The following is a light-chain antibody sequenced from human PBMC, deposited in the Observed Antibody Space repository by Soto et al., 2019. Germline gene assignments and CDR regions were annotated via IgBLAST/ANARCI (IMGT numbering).Light chain of an antibody. J-gene: IGLJ1*01. Sequence: QSVLTQPASVSGSPGQSIAISCTGTSSEVGGYSYVSWYQQQPGKAPKLVISDVSNRPSGVSDRFSGSKSGNTASLSIFGLQTEDEADYYCASYTTSSTYVFGTGTKVTVL. V-gene: IGLV2-14*01. CDR1: SSEVGGYSY. CDR2: DVS. CDR3: ASYTTSSTYV.